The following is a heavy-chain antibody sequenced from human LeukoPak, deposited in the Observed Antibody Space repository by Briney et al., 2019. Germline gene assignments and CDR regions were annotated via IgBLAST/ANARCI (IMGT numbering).Heavy chain of an antibody. J-gene: IGHJ3*02. V-gene: IGHV4-59*01. CDR2: VYNTGST. CDR1: GGSIRSYY. D-gene: IGHD6-6*01. Sequence: SETLSLTCTVSGGSIRSYYWSWIRQPPGKGLEWIGYVYNTGSTYQNPSLKSRVTISLDTSRNQFSLKLSSVIAADTAVYYCARRRARPEAFDIWGQGTMVTVSS. CDR3: ARRRARPEAFDI.